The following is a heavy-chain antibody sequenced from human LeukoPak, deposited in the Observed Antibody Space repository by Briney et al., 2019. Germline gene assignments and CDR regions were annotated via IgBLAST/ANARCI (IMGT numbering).Heavy chain of an antibody. CDR3: ASGYYDSSGYYYPFDY. V-gene: IGHV4-4*02. D-gene: IGHD3-22*01. CDR1: GGSMSSTKW. J-gene: IGHJ4*02. Sequence: PSGTLSLTCAVSGGSMSSTKWWSWVRQPPGKGLEWIGEIYHSGSTNYNPSLKSRITISVDKSKKQVSLKLSSVTAADTAVYYCASGYYDSSGYYYPFDYWGQGTLVTVSS. CDR2: IYHSGST.